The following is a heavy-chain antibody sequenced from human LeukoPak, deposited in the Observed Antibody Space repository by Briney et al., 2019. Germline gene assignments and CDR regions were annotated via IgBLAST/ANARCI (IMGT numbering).Heavy chain of an antibody. Sequence: SETLSLTCAVYGGSFSGYYWSWIRQPPGKGLEWIGEINHSGSTNYNPSLKSRVTMSVDTSKNQFSLKLSSVTAADTAVYYCARDRGRWLHRDAFDIWGQGTMVTVSS. CDR2: INHSGST. V-gene: IGHV4-34*01. CDR3: ARDRGRWLHRDAFDI. J-gene: IGHJ3*02. D-gene: IGHD5-24*01. CDR1: GGSFSGYY.